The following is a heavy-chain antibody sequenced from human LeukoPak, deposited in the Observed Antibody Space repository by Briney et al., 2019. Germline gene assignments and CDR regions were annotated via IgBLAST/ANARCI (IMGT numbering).Heavy chain of an antibody. Sequence: SETLSLTCAVDGVSLNNYYWSWIRQPPGKGLEWIGEIQQSTRSNYNPSLKSRATILADTSKKHLFLKLTSVTAADTAVYYCVRGYSRVLIDYWGQGTLVTVSS. CDR2: IQQSTRS. D-gene: IGHD6-25*01. CDR1: GVSLNNYY. V-gene: IGHV4-34*01. CDR3: VRGYSRVLIDY. J-gene: IGHJ4*02.